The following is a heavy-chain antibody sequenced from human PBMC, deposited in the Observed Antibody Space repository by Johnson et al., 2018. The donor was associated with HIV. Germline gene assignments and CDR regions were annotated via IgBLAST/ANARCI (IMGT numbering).Heavy chain of an antibody. CDR3: GLLGLCWAM. CDR2: IYSGGST. V-gene: IGHV3-66*02. J-gene: IGHJ1*01. D-gene: IGHD3-10*02. CDR1: GFTFKNAW. Sequence: VQLVESGGGRVEPGGSLRLSCVASGFTFKNAWMSWVRQAPGKGLEWVSVIYSGGSTYYVDSVKGRFTISRDNSKNMLYLQMHSLRGDDTGHNVRGLLGLCWAMWG.